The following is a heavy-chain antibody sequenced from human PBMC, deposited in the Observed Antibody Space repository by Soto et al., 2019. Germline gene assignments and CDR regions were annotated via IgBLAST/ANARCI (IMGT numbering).Heavy chain of an antibody. D-gene: IGHD2-15*01. J-gene: IGHJ4*02. CDR2: NNPGPNSA. V-gene: IGHV1-46*01. CDR3: AGASSGVSSVVAAY. Sequence: GASVKVSCKASNDSLSSHLTHWVRQAPGEGPEWMVINNPGPNSASYSKEFQGRLTLTSGMPSRTVYMQLSNLRSEDTAVYYCAGASSGVSSVVAAYWGQGTLVTVSS. CDR1: NDSLSSHL.